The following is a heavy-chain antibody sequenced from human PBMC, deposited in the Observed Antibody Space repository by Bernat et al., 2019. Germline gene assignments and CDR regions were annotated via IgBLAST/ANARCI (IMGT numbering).Heavy chain of an antibody. Sequence: QVQLVESGGGVVQPGRSLRLSCAASGFTFSSYGMHWVRQAPGKGLEWVAVISYDGSNNYYADYVKGRFTISRDNSKNTLYLQMNSLRAEDTAVYYCAKCRGKGELPPPLDYWGQGTLVTVSS. CDR1: GFTFSSYG. CDR2: ISYDGSNN. D-gene: IGHD1-26*01. J-gene: IGHJ4*02. V-gene: IGHV3-30*18. CDR3: AKCRGKGELPPPLDY.